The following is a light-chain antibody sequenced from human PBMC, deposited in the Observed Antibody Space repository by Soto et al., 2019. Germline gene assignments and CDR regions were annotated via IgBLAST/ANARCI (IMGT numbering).Light chain of an antibody. Sequence: QSALTQPPSASGSPGQSVAISCTGTSSDVGGYNYVSWYQQHPGKAPKLMIYEVNKRPSGVPDRFSGAKSGNTASLTVSGLQDEDEADYYCSSYACSSNVFGTGTKVTVL. CDR1: SSDVGGYNY. J-gene: IGLJ1*01. V-gene: IGLV2-8*01. CDR2: EVN. CDR3: SSYACSSNV.